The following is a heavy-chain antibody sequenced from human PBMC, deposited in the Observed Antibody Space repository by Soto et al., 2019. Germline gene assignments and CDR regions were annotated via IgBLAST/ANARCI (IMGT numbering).Heavy chain of an antibody. D-gene: IGHD3-10*01. CDR1: GFTFSSYW. J-gene: IGHJ5*02. V-gene: IGHV3-74*01. Sequence: GGSLRLSCAASGFTFSSYWMHWVRQAPGKGLVWVSRINSDGSSTSYADSVKGRFTISRDNAKNTLYLQMNSLRAEDTAVYYCARVVAEHYYGSGSPRSHWFDPWGQGTLVTVSS. CDR2: INSDGSST. CDR3: ARVVAEHYYGSGSPRSHWFDP.